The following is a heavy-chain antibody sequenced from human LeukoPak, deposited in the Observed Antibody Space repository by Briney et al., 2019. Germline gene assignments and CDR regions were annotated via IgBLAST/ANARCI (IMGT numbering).Heavy chain of an antibody. D-gene: IGHD1-26*01. V-gene: IGHV3-30*18. CDR2: ISYDGNNK. CDR3: AKDIGPSSGSYYNVYYYYGMDV. Sequence: GGSLRLSCAASGFTFDSYGMHWVRQAPGKGLEWVAVISYDGNNKYYANSVMGRFTISRDNSKNTLYLQMNSLRTEDTALYYCAKDIGPSSGSYYNVYYYYGMDVWGQGTTVTVSS. J-gene: IGHJ6*02. CDR1: GFTFDSYG.